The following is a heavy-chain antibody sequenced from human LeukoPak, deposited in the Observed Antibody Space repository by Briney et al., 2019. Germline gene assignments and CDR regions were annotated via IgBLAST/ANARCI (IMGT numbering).Heavy chain of an antibody. CDR3: ARDLRISMVRGVKRWDY. D-gene: IGHD3-10*01. CDR1: GFAFSTYA. Sequence: GGSLRLSCAASGFAFSTYAMNWVRQAPGKGLEWVAVISYDGSNKYYADSVKGRFSISRDNSNNMVYLQMNSLRAEDTALYYCARDLRISMVRGVKRWDYWGQGTLVTVSS. CDR2: ISYDGSNK. V-gene: IGHV3-30-3*01. J-gene: IGHJ4*02.